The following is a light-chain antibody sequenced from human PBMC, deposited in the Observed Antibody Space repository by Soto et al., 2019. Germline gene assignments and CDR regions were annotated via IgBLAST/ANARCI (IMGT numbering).Light chain of an antibody. CDR1: QTISTY. J-gene: IGKJ1*01. CDR3: QQGYSTPWT. V-gene: IGKV1-39*01. Sequence: RMTQSPSSVSASVGDRVTITGRASQTISTYLHWYQQKAGEAPKLLIYAASNLPGGVPSRFSGSGSGADFTLTINSLQPEDFATYYCQQGYSTPWTFGQGTKVDI. CDR2: AAS.